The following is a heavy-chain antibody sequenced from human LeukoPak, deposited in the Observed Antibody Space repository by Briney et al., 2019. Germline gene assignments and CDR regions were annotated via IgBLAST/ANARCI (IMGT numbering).Heavy chain of an antibody. D-gene: IGHD4-17*01. CDR3: AKDYGDYDYYYYYMDV. CDR1: GFTFSSYG. Sequence: QPGGSLRLSCAASGFTFSSYGMHWVRQAPGKGLEWVAFIRYDGSNKYYADSVKGRFTISRDNSKNTLYLQMNSLRAEDTAVYYCAKDYGDYDYYYYYMDVWGKGTTVTISS. CDR2: IRYDGSNK. V-gene: IGHV3-30*02. J-gene: IGHJ6*03.